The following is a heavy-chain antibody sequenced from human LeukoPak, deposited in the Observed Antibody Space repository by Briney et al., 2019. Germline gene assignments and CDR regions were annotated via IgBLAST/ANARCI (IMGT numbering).Heavy chain of an antibody. CDR2: INPNSGGT. D-gene: IGHD2-15*01. CDR1: GYTFTGYY. V-gene: IGHV1-2*02. Sequence: ASVKVSCKASGYTFTGYYMHWVRQAPGQGLEWMGWINPNSGGTNYAQKFQGRVTMTRDTSTSTAYMELSRLRSDDTAVYYCAREGGFRGYCSGGSCYGDYDYWGQGTLVTVSS. CDR3: AREGGFRGYCSGGSCYGDYDY. J-gene: IGHJ4*02.